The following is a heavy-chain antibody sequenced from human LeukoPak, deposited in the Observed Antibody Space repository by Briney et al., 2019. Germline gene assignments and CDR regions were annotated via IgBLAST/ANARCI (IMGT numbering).Heavy chain of an antibody. V-gene: IGHV3-11*01. CDR2: IGGSESIV. Sequence: GGSLRLSCVVSGFSVNNYYLSWFRRAPGRGLEGISDIGGSESIVSYGGSVRGRFTVSRDFAMNSLFLQLNSLSADDTAVYYCAREMVAGTFDSWGQGTLVTVSS. J-gene: IGHJ4*02. CDR3: AREMVAGTFDS. D-gene: IGHD1-7*01. CDR1: GFSVNNYY.